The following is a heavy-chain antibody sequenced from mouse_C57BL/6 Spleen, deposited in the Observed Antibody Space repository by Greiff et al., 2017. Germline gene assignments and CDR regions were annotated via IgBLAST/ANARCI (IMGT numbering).Heavy chain of an antibody. CDR3: TRDGDEFYAMDY. V-gene: IGHV1-5*01. CDR1: GYTFTSYW. Sequence: VQLQQSGTVLARPGASVKMSCKTSGYTFTSYWMHWVQQRPGQGLEWIAAICPGNSDTSYNQNFTGKVKLTAVTSASTAYMERSSLRNEDSAVYYCTRDGDEFYAMDYWGQGTSVTVSS. D-gene: IGHD2-3*01. J-gene: IGHJ4*01. CDR2: ICPGNSDT.